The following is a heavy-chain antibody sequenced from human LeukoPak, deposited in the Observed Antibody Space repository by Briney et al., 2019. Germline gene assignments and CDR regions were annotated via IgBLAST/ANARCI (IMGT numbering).Heavy chain of an antibody. CDR1: GYTFTSYG. CDR2: ISAYNGNT. CDR3: ARLHYDFWSGYWAAFDI. Sequence: ASVKVSCKASGYTFTSYGISWVRQAPGQGLEWMGWISAYNGNTNYAQKLQGRVTMTTDTSTSTAYMELSSLRSEDTAVYYCARLHYDFWSGYWAAFDIWGQGTMVTVSS. J-gene: IGHJ3*02. D-gene: IGHD3-3*01. V-gene: IGHV1-18*01.